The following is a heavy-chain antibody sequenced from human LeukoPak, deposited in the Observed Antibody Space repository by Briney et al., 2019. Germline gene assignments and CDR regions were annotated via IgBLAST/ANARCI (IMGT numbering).Heavy chain of an antibody. CDR1: GGSISSYY. Sequence: SETLSLTCTVSGGSISSYYWSWLRQPPGKGLEWIGYIYYSGSTNYNPSLKSRVTISVDTSKNQFSLKLSSVTAADTAVYYCARDGRISGSYYYYYYMDVWGKGTTVTVSS. V-gene: IGHV4-59*01. CDR3: ARDGRISGSYYYYYYMDV. CDR2: IYYSGST. J-gene: IGHJ6*03. D-gene: IGHD1-26*01.